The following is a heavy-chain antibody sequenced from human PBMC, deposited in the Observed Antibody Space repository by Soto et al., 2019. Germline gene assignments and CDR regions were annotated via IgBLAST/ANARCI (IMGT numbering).Heavy chain of an antibody. V-gene: IGHV1-69*13. D-gene: IGHD3-3*01. J-gene: IGHJ4*02. CDR3: ARGGGWRSGYYYFDY. CDR2: IIPIFGTA. CDR1: GGTFSSYA. Sequence: ASVKVSCKASGGTFSSYAISWVRQAPGQGLEWMGGIIPIFGTANYAQKFQGRVTITADESTSTAYMELSSLRSEDTAVYYCARGGGWRSGYYYFDYWGQGTLVTVSS.